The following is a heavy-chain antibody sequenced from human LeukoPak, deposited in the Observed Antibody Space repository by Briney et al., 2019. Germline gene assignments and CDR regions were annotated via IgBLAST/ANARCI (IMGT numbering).Heavy chain of an antibody. V-gene: IGHV4-34*01. Sequence: PSETLSLTCAVYGGSFSGYYWSWIRQPPGKGLEWIGEINHSGSTNYNPSLKSRVTISVDTSKNQFSLKLSSVTAADTAVYYCERRLIAVASGWFDPWGQGTLVTVSS. CDR2: INHSGST. CDR1: GGSFSGYY. J-gene: IGHJ5*02. CDR3: ERRLIAVASGWFDP. D-gene: IGHD6-19*01.